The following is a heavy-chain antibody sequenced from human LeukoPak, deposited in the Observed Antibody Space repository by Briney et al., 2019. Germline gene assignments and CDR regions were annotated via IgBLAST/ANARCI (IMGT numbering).Heavy chain of an antibody. CDR3: ARHYYGSGLKIDY. D-gene: IGHD3-10*01. J-gene: IGHJ4*02. V-gene: IGHV3-11*01. CDR2: ISSSGSTI. CDR1: GFIFSDYC. Sequence: GGSLRLSCAASGFIFSDYCMSWIRQAPGKGLECVSYISSSGSTIYYADSVKGRFTISRDNAKNSLYLQMNSLRAEDTAVYYCARHYYGSGLKIDYWGQGTLVTVSP.